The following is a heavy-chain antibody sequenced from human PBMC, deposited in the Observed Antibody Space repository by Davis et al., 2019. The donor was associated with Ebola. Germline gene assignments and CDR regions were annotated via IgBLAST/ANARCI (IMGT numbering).Heavy chain of an antibody. V-gene: IGHV4-59*01. CDR3: ARERVQVPTGDWFDP. D-gene: IGHD3-3*01. CDR2: ISYAGKT. J-gene: IGHJ5*02. Sequence: MPSETLSLTCSVSGGSISSDYWTWIRQPPGKGLEWIGYISYAGKTHYNPSFRSRVVISRDKSKNQFSLNLTSVTTTDTAIYYCARERVQVPTGDWFDPWGQGTLVAVSS. CDR1: GGSISSDY.